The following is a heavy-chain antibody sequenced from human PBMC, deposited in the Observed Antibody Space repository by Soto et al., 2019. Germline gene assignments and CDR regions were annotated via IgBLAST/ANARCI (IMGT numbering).Heavy chain of an antibody. CDR1: VGRIRCRSYC. CDR2: IYYSGIT. V-gene: IGHV4-39*01. Sequence: PSETLPLTCTLPVGRIRCRSYCSRAIRQPPGKGLEWIGSIYYSGITYYNPSLKSRVTISVDTSKNQLSLKLSSVTAADTAVYYCARHIGRRDAFDVWGHGTMVTVSS. D-gene: IGHD1-26*01. J-gene: IGHJ3*01. CDR3: ARHIGRRDAFDV.